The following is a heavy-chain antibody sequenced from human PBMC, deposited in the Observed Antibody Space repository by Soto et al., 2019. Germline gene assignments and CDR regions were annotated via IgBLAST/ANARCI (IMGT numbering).Heavy chain of an antibody. V-gene: IGHV3-48*03. D-gene: IGHD3-10*01. CDR1: GFTFSSYE. J-gene: IGHJ6*02. CDR3: AIYGLLWFGEIMGV. Sequence: EVQLVESGGGLVQPGRSLRLSCAASGFTFSSYEMNWVRQAPGKGLEWVSYISSSGSTIYYADSVKGRFTISRDNAKNSLYLQMNSLRAEDTAVYYCAIYGLLWFGEIMGVWGQGTTVTVSS. CDR2: ISSSGSTI.